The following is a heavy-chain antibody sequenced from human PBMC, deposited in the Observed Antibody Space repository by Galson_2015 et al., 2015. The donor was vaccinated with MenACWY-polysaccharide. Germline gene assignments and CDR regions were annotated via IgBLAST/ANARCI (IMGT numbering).Heavy chain of an antibody. J-gene: IGHJ4*02. Sequence: SLRLSCAASGFTVSSNFMSWVRQAPGKGLEWVSVIYSGGDTYYADSVKGRFTISRDNSKNTLYLQMNSLRAEDTAVYYCARELGRMMVTPYFSSWAQGTLVPVPS. CDR1: GFTVSSNF. D-gene: IGHD2-21*02. V-gene: IGHV3-66*01. CDR2: IYSGGDT. CDR3: ARELGRMMVTPYFSS.